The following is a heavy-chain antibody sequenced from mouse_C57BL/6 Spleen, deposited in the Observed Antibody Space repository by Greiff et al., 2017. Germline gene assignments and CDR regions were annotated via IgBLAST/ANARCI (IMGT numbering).Heavy chain of an antibody. CDR1: GFSLTSYG. Sequence: VMLVESGPGLVQPSQSLSITCTVSGFSLTSYGVHWVRQSPGKGLEWLGVIWSGGSTDYNAAFISRLSISKDNSKSQVFFKMNSLQADDTAIYYCASQLLRDYAMDYWGQGTSVTVSS. V-gene: IGHV2-2*01. D-gene: IGHD1-1*01. CDR3: ASQLLRDYAMDY. J-gene: IGHJ4*01. CDR2: IWSGGST.